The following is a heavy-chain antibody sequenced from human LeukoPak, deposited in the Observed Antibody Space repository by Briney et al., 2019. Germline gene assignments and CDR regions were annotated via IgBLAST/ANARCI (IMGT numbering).Heavy chain of an antibody. CDR3: ARERSGTYYYDSSGPQGFDP. Sequence: SETLSLTCTVSGGSISSSNWWSWVRQPPGKGLEWIGEIYHSGSTNYNPSLKSRVTISVDKSKNQFSLKLSSVTAADTAVYYCARERSGTYYYDSSGPQGFDPWGQGTLVTVSS. D-gene: IGHD3-22*01. V-gene: IGHV4-4*02. CDR2: IYHSGST. CDR1: GGSISSSNW. J-gene: IGHJ5*02.